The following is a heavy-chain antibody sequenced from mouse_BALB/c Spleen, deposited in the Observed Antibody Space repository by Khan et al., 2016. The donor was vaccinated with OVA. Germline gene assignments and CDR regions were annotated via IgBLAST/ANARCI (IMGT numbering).Heavy chain of an antibody. V-gene: IGHV9-3-1*01. CDR2: INTYTGEP. J-gene: IGHJ4*01. CDR3: ARPPDLSYVMVY. Sequence: QIQLVQSGPELKKPGETVKISCKASGYTFTNYGMNWVKQAPGKGLKWMGWINTYTGEPTYADDFKGRFAFSLETSASTAYLQINNLKNEDTATYIGARPPDLSYVMVYWGQGTSVTVSS. CDR1: GYTFTNYG.